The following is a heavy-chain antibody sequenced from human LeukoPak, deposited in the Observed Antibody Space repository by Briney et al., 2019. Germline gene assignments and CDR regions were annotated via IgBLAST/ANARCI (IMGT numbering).Heavy chain of an antibody. Sequence: SETLSLTCAVYGGSFSGYYWSWIRQPPGKGLEWIGEINHSGSTNYNPSLKSRVTISVDTSKNQFSLKLSSVTAADTAVHYCARGKSVYYDFWSGQRTMFDYWGQGTLVTVSS. D-gene: IGHD3-3*01. CDR1: GGSFSGYY. J-gene: IGHJ4*02. V-gene: IGHV4-34*01. CDR2: INHSGST. CDR3: ARGKSVYYDFWSGQRTMFDY.